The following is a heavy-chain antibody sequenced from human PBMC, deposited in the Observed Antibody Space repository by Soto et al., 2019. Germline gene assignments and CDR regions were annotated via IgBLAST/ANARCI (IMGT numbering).Heavy chain of an antibody. Sequence: GGSLRLSFAAYGFTFSSYAMSWVRQAPGKGLEWVSAISGSGGSTYYADSVKGRFTISRDNSKNTLYLQMNSLRAEDTAVYYCAKFMAGRSTITIIAWFYPRGKGKLVTVSS. J-gene: IGHJ5*02. CDR1: GFTFSSYA. CDR2: ISGSGGST. CDR3: AKFMAGRSTITIIAWFYP. D-gene: IGHD3-22*01. V-gene: IGHV3-23*01.